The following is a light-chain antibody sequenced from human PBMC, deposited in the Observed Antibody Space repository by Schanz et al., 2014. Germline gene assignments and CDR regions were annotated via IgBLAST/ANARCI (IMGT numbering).Light chain of an antibody. CDR3: SSYAGSDNLI. CDR2: NVN. V-gene: IGLV2-8*01. J-gene: IGLJ2*01. CDR1: SSDVGGYNY. Sequence: QSALTQPASVSGSPGQSITISCTGTSSDVGGYNYVSWYQQHPGTVPKPMIYNVNTRPSGVPDRFSGSKSGNTASMTISGLQAEDEADYYCSSYAGSDNLIFGGGTKLTVL.